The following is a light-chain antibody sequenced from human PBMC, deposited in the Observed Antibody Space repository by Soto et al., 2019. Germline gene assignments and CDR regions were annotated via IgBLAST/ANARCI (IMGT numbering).Light chain of an antibody. J-gene: IGKJ5*01. V-gene: IGKV3-11*01. CDR1: QGVSTY. CDR2: DAS. CDR3: QQRSSWIT. Sequence: EIVLTQSPATLSLSPGERATLSCRASQGVSTYLNWYQQKPGQAPTLLIYDASKRATGIPARFSGSGSGTDFTLTISSLEPEDFAVYYCQQRSSWITFGQGTRLEMK.